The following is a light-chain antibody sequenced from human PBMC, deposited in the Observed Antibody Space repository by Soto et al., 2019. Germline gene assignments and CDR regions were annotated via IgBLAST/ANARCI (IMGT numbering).Light chain of an antibody. CDR3: QSYDSSLSGL. CDR1: SSNIGAGYD. CDR2: GNS. V-gene: IGLV1-40*01. J-gene: IGLJ2*01. Sequence: QSVLTQPPSVSGAPGQRGTISCTGSSSNIGAGYDVHWYQQLPGTAPKLLIYGNSNRPSGVPDRFSGSKSGTSASLAITGLQAEDEADYYCQSYDSSLSGLFGGGTKLTVL.